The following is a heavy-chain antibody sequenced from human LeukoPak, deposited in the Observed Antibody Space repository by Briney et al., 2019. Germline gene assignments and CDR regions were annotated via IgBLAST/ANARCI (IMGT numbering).Heavy chain of an antibody. CDR2: IKQDGSEK. V-gene: IGHV3-7*01. J-gene: IGHJ6*02. CDR1: GFTFSSYW. D-gene: IGHD3-10*01. Sequence: GGSLRLSCAASGFTFSSYWMSWVRQAPGKGLEWVANIKQDGSEKYYVDSVKGRFTISRDNAKNSLYLQMNSLRAEDTAVYYCARGSYGSGSYSNYYYYGMDVWGQGTTVPVSS. CDR3: ARGSYGSGSYSNYYYYGMDV.